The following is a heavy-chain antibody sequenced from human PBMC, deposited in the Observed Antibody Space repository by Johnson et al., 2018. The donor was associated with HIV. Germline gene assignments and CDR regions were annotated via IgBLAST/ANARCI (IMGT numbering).Heavy chain of an antibody. CDR1: GFTFDDYG. D-gene: IGHD3-22*01. J-gene: IGHJ3*02. CDR3: ARDPTDPSMIVVGPDAFDI. V-gene: IGHV3-20*04. Sequence: VLLLESGGGLVQPGGSLRLSCAASGFTFDDYGMSWVRQAPGKGLEWVSGINWNGGSTGYADSVKGRFTISRDNAKNSLYLQMNSLRAEDTALYYCARDPTDPSMIVVGPDAFDIWGQGTMVTVSS. CDR2: INWNGGST.